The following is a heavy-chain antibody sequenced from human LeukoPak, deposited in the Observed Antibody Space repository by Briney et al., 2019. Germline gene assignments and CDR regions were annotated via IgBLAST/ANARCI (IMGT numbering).Heavy chain of an antibody. CDR3: ARLGIVGATEDY. D-gene: IGHD1-26*01. V-gene: IGHV4-59*12. CDR1: GVSISSYY. J-gene: IGHJ4*02. Sequence: SETLSLTCTVSGVSISSYYWSWIRQPPGKGLEWIGYIYYSGSTNYNPSLKSRVTISVDRSKNQFSLKLSSVTAADTAVYYCARLGIVGATEDYWGQGTLVTVSS. CDR2: IYYSGST.